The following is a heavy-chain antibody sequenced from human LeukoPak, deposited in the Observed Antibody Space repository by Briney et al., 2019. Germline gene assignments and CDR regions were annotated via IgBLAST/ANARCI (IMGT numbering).Heavy chain of an antibody. V-gene: IGHV4-31*03. D-gene: IGHD4-17*01. CDR2: IYYSGTT. CDR1: GGSISSGGYY. CDR3: ARSGLWLRGTTAFDY. Sequence: SETLSLTCTVSGGSISSGGYYWNWIRQHPGKGLEWIGYIYYSGTTYYNPSLKSRISMSVDTSKNHFSLKLNSVTAAGTAVYYCARSGLWLRGTTAFDYWGQGTPVTVSS. J-gene: IGHJ4*02.